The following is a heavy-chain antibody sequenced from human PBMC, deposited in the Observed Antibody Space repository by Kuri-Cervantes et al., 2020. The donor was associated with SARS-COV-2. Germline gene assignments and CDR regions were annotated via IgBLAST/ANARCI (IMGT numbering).Heavy chain of an antibody. CDR3: AREIWYSSSLHYFDY. CDR1: GFTFSSYE. D-gene: IGHD6-13*01. CDR2: ISSSSSYI. Sequence: GGSLRLSCAASGFTFSSYEMNWVRQAPGKGLEWVSSISSSSSYIYYADSVKGRFTISRDNAKNSLYLQMNSLRAEDTAVYYCAREIWYSSSLHYFDYWGQGTLVTVSS. J-gene: IGHJ4*02. V-gene: IGHV3-21*01.